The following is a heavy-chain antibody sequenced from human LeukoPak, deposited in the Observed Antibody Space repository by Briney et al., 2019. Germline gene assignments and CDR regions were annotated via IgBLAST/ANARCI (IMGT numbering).Heavy chain of an antibody. CDR2: IWSDGINK. J-gene: IGHJ4*02. CDR3: ARSTYSSSSYYFDY. CDR1: GFTFSNYG. V-gene: IGHV3-33*01. D-gene: IGHD6-13*01. Sequence: PGGSLRLSCAASGFTFSNYGIHWVRQAPGKGLEWVTVIWSDGINKYYVDPVKGRFTISRDNSKNTLYLHMNSLRADDTAVYYCARSTYSSSSYYFDYWGQGSLVTVSS.